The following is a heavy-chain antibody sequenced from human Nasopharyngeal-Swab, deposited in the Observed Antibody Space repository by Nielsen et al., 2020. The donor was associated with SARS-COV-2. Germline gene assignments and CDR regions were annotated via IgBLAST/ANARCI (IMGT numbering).Heavy chain of an antibody. V-gene: IGHV1-3*01. D-gene: IGHD6-13*01. Sequence: ASVTVSCQASGYTLTSYAMHWVRQAPGQRLEWMGWNNAGNGNTKNSQKFQGRVTITRDTSASTAYMELSSLRSEDTAVYYCARGIAAAGTIDYWGQGTLVTVSS. CDR1: GYTLTSYA. CDR2: NNAGNGNT. J-gene: IGHJ4*02. CDR3: ARGIAAAGTIDY.